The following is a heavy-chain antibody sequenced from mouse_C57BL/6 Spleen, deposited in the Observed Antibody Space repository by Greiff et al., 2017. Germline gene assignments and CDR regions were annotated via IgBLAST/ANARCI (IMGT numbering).Heavy chain of an antibody. D-gene: IGHD2-2*01. CDR1: GYTFTSYW. Sequence: QVQLQQPGAELVKPGASVTLSCKASGYTFTSYWMQWVKQRPGQGLEWIGEIDPSDSYTNYNQKFKGKATLTVDTSSSTAYMQLSSLTSEDSAVYYCARWLSLYAMDYWGQGTSVTVSS. J-gene: IGHJ4*01. CDR2: IDPSDSYT. V-gene: IGHV1-50*01. CDR3: ARWLSLYAMDY.